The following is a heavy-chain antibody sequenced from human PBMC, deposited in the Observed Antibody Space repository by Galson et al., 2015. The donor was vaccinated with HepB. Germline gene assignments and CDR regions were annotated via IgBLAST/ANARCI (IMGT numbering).Heavy chain of an antibody. CDR2: IIPIFDTG. V-gene: IGHV1-69*13. CDR3: AIVPSRGGSLLWFGESPGRRYYYGMDV. D-gene: IGHD3-10*01. CDR1: GGTFSSYA. Sequence: SVKVSCKASGGTFSSYAITWVRQAPGQGLEWMGGIIPIFDTGNYAQKFQGRVTITADESTSTAYMELSSLRSEDTAVYYCAIVPSRGGSLLWFGESPGRRYYYGMDVWGQGARVTVSS. J-gene: IGHJ6*02.